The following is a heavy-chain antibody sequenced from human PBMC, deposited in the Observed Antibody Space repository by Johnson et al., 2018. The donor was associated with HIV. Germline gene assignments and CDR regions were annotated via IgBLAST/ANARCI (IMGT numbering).Heavy chain of an antibody. V-gene: IGHV3-20*04. CDR3: ATESRYCSGGSCQDAFDV. CDR1: GFTFDDYG. CDR2: INWNGGST. D-gene: IGHD2-15*01. J-gene: IGHJ3*01. Sequence: VQLVESGGGVVRPGGSLRLSCAASGFTFDDYGMTWVRQAPGKGLEWVSGINWNGGSTTYADSVKGRFTISRDNAKNSLYLQRNSLRAEDTAFYYCATESRYCSGGSCQDAFDVWGQGTMVTVSS.